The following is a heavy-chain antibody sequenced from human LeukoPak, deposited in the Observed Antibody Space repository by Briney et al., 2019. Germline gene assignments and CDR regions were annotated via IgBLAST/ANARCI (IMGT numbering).Heavy chain of an antibody. CDR3: ARDGDCSGGSCPLDY. V-gene: IGHV1-69*06. CDR2: IIPIFGTA. Sequence: GASVKVSCKASGGIFSSYAISWVRQAPGQGLEWMGGIIPIFGTANYAQKFQGRVTITADKSTSTAYMELSSLRSEDTAVYYCARDGDCSGGSCPLDYWGQGTLVTVSS. CDR1: GGIFSSYA. J-gene: IGHJ4*02. D-gene: IGHD2-15*01.